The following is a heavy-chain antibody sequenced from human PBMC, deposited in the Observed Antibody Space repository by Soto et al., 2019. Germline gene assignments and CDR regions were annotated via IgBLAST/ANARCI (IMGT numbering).Heavy chain of an antibody. J-gene: IGHJ3*02. CDR2: ISGSGGIT. CDR1: GFTFSSYA. V-gene: IGHV3-23*01. D-gene: IGHD2-8*01. Sequence: GGSLRLSCAASGFTFSSYAMSWVRQAPGKGLEWVSAISGSGGITYYADSVKGRFTISRDNSKNTLYLQMNSLRAEDTAVYYCVRSLGYCTNGVCYRGADAFDIWGQGTMVTVSS. CDR3: VRSLGYCTNGVCYRGADAFDI.